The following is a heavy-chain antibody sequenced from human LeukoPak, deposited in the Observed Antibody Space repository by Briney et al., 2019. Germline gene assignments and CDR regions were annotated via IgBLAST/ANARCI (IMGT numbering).Heavy chain of an antibody. D-gene: IGHD1-14*01. V-gene: IGHV4-59*08. CDR3: GSTNYNASLKSRVTISEDTSKNHFSLKLSSVTAADTAVYSWARQTTGVVPYYYYGMDV. CDR2: IYYSGST. J-gene: IGHJ6*02. CDR1: GGSISSYY. Sequence: SETLSLTCTVSGGSISSYYWSCIPQPPGKGREWIGYIYYSGSTNYNPSLPSRVTTSVETPKTQFLLKLSSVTSSVTALYYSGSTNYNASLKSRVTISEDTSKNHFSLKLSSVTAADTAVYSWARQTTGVVPYYYYGMDVWGQGTTVTVSS.